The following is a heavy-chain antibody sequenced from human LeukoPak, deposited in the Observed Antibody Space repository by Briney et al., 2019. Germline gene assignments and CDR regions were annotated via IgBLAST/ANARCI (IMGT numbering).Heavy chain of an antibody. J-gene: IGHJ6*03. Sequence: GASVKVSCKASGYTFTSYGISWVRQAPGQGLEWMGGIIPIFGTANYAQKFQGRVTITADESTSTAYMELSSLRSEDTAVYYCARDPTPRGYSGYDPGASWDYYYYYMDVWGKGTTVTISS. CDR3: ARDPTPRGYSGYDPGASWDYYYYYMDV. CDR1: GYTFTSYG. D-gene: IGHD5-12*01. V-gene: IGHV1-69*13. CDR2: IIPIFGTA.